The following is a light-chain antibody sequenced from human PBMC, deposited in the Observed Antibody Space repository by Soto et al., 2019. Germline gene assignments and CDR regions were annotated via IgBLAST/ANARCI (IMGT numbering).Light chain of an antibody. CDR3: QLYSGLPWT. V-gene: IGKV3-20*01. CDR1: QSISHNY. CDR2: GVS. Sequence: EIVLTQSPGTLSLSPGERATLACRTSQSISHNYLAWYQQKPGQAPRLLIHGVSSWATGIRDRFSGSGSGTSFTLIINKMEPEGFAVYLCQLYSGLPWTFGEGTKVEIK. J-gene: IGKJ1*01.